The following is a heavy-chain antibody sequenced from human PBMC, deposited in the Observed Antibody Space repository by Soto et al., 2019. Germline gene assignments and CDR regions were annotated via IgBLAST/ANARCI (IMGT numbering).Heavy chain of an antibody. CDR1: GFTFNNAW. D-gene: IGHD4-4*01. J-gene: IGHJ4*02. V-gene: IGHV3-15*01. CDR3: TTAGNYEGRPVDF. Sequence: EVQLVESGGGLVKPGGSLRLSCAASGFTFNNAWMSWVRQAPGKGLEWAGRIKSKTDGGTTDYAAPVKGRFTISRDDSKNTLYLQMNSLKTEDTAVYYCTTAGNYEGRPVDFWGQGTLVTVSS. CDR2: IKSKTDGGTT.